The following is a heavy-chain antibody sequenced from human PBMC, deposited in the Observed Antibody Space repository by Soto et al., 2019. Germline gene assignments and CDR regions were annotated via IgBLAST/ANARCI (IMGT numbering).Heavy chain of an antibody. V-gene: IGHV3-23*01. D-gene: IGHD2-15*01. Sequence: PGGSLRLSCSASGLTFSGHAASWVRQAPGKGLEWVSVISGSGDYTFYADSVQGRFTISRDNSKNTVFLHMSSLRAEDTAEYYCAKHRGSTVYGSFDYWGQGTLVTVSS. J-gene: IGHJ4*02. CDR3: AKHRGSTVYGSFDY. CDR1: GLTFSGHA. CDR2: ISGSGDYT.